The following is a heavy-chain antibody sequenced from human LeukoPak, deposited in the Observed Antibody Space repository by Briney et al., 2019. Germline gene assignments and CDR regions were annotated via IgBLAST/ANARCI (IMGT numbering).Heavy chain of an antibody. V-gene: IGHV1-69*04. J-gene: IGHJ6*02. D-gene: IGHD2-2*01. CDR3: ARVLPRDIVVVPAATYYYYGMDV. CDR1: GGTFSIYA. Sequence: EASVTVSFKASGGTFSIYAISWVRQAPGQGLEWMGRIIPILGIANYAQKFQGRVTITADKSTSTAYMELSSLRSEDTAVYYCARVLPRDIVVVPAATYYYYGMDVWGQGTTVTVSS. CDR2: IIPILGIA.